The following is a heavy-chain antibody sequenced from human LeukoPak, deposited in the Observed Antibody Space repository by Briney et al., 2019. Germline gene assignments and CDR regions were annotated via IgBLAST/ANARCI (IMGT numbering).Heavy chain of an antibody. CDR2: ISSSGDST. CDR3: AKGPITIFEVPKFDS. Sequence: SGGSLRLSCAASGLTFSRYAMSWVLQAPGKGLEWVSAISSSGDSTYYADSVKGRFTISRDNSKNTLYLQMNSLRAEDTAVYYCAKGPITIFEVPKFDSWGQGTLVTVSS. D-gene: IGHD3-3*01. V-gene: IGHV3-23*01. J-gene: IGHJ4*02. CDR1: GLTFSRYA.